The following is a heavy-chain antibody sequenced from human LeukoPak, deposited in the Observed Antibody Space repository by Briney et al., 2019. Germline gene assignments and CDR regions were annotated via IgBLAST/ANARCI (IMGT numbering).Heavy chain of an antibody. Sequence: EASVKVSCKASGGTFSSYAISWVRQAPGQGLEWMGGIIPIFGTANYAQKFQGRVTITTDESTSTAYMELSSLRSEDTAMYYCARDSRSSSSAYYFDYWGQGTLVTVSS. CDR3: ARDSRSSSSAYYFDY. CDR2: IIPIFGTA. D-gene: IGHD6-6*01. J-gene: IGHJ4*02. CDR1: GGTFSSYA. V-gene: IGHV1-69*05.